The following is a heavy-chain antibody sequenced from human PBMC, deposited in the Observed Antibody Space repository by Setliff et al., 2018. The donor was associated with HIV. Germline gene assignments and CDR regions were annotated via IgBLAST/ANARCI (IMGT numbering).Heavy chain of an antibody. Sequence: PGGSLRLSCAASGFTFSSYAMHWVRQAPGKGLEWVAVISYDGSNKYYADSVKGRFTISRDNSKNTVYLQMNSLRAEDTAVYYCARSFPYYYESSGLYAMGVWGQGTTVTVSS. CDR3: ARSFPYYYESSGLYAMGV. D-gene: IGHD3-22*01. V-gene: IGHV3-30*07. CDR1: GFTFSSYA. CDR2: ISYDGSNK. J-gene: IGHJ6*02.